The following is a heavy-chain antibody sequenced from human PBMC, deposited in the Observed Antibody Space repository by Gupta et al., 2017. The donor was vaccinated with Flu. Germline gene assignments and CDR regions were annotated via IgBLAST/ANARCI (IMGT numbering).Heavy chain of an antibody. D-gene: IGHD3-22*01. CDR2: IRQDGIVR. J-gene: IGHJ4*02. CDR1: GFTLSNYW. Sequence: EVHLVESGGGLVQPGGSLRLSCAASGFTLSNYWMFWVRQAPGKGLEWVAHIRQDGIVRDHVDSVRGRFTISRDNAKNSLDLQLNSLRVEDTAVYYCVRGVGYSDDAAAHGDYWGQGTLVTVSP. CDR3: VRGVGYSDDAAAHGDY. V-gene: IGHV3-7*01.